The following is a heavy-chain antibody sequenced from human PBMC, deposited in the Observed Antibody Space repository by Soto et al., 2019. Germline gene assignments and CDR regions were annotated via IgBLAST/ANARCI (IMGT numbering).Heavy chain of an antibody. J-gene: IGHJ4*02. CDR3: PPPLLRSVHDVEK. CDR2: IGARGST. CDR1: GFTFSTFA. V-gene: IGHV3-23*01. D-gene: IGHD2-15*01. Sequence: VQLLESGGGLVQPGGSLKLSCSASGFTFSTFAMSWVRQAPGKGLEWVSAIGARGSTYYAESVMGRFTVSRDNYKRMLYLQMSILRGEDTATYYGPPPLLRSVHDVEKWGQGTLVNVSS.